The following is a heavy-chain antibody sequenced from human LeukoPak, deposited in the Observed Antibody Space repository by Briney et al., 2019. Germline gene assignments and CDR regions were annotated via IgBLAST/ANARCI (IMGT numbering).Heavy chain of an antibody. J-gene: IGHJ4*02. V-gene: IGHV3-23*01. CDR1: GFTFSSYA. Sequence: GGSLRLSCAASGFTFSSYAMSWVRQAPGKGLEWVSAISGSGGSTYYADSVKGRFTISRDNSKNTLYLQMNSLKASDTAMYYCARLGGSRRDGYSNWGQGTLVTVSS. CDR2: ISGSGGST. CDR3: ARLGGSRRDGYSN. D-gene: IGHD5-24*01.